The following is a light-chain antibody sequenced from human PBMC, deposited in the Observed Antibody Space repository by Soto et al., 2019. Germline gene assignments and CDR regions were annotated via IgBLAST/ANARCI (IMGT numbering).Light chain of an antibody. V-gene: IGKV3-11*01. CDR3: QQRSNWPWT. CDR2: DAS. CDR1: QSVSSY. Sequence: VLTQSPATLSLSPGERATLSCRASQSVSSYLAWYQQKPGQAPRLLIYDASNRATGIPARFSGSGSGTDFTLTISSLEPEDFAVYYCQQRSNWPWTFGQGTKWIS. J-gene: IGKJ1*01.